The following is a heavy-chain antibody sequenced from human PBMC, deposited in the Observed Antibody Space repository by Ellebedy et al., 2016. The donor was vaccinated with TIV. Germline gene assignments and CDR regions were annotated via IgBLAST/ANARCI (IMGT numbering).Heavy chain of an antibody. CDR3: ARDSSGWSRDY. J-gene: IGHJ4*02. CDR1: GFPFGAYS. D-gene: IGHD6-19*01. V-gene: IGHV3-49*03. Sequence: PGGSLRLSCTASGFPFGAYSVSWLRQAPGKGLGWVGLIRSHTYGGTTEYAASVKGRFIISRDESKSTANLDLNSLKTEDTAVYYCARDSSGWSRDYWGQGTLVTVSS. CDR2: IRSHTYGGTT.